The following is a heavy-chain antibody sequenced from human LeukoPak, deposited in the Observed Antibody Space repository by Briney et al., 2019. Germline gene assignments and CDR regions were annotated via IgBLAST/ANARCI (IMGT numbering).Heavy chain of an antibody. CDR3: ARRSGSYALDAFDI. CDR1: GGSISSYY. Sequence: SETLSLTCTVSGGSISSYYWSWIRQPAGKGLEWIGRIYTSGSTNYNPSLKSRVTMSVDTSKNQFSLKLSSVTAADTAVYYCARRSGSYALDAFDIWGQGTMVTVSS. D-gene: IGHD1-26*01. V-gene: IGHV4-4*07. J-gene: IGHJ3*02. CDR2: IYTSGST.